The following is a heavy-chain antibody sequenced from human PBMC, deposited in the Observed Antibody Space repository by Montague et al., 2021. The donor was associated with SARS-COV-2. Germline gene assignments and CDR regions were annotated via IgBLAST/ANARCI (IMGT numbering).Heavy chain of an antibody. CDR3: ARNMITFGGGIIAMDV. CDR2: INHSGST. D-gene: IGHD3-16*01. Sequence: SETLSLTCAVYGGSFSGYYWNWIRQPPGKRLEWIEEINHSGSTNYNPSLKSRVTMSVDTSKNQFSLKLSSVTAADTAVYYCARNMITFGGGIIAMDVWGQGTTVTVSS. V-gene: IGHV4-34*01. J-gene: IGHJ6*02. CDR1: GGSFSGYY.